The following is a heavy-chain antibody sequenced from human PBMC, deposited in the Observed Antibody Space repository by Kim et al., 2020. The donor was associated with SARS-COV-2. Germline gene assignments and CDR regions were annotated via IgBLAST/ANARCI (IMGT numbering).Heavy chain of an antibody. V-gene: IGHV3-30-3*01. CDR1: GFTFSSYA. Sequence: GGSLRLSCAASGFTFSSYAMHWVRQAPGKGLEWVAVISYDGSNKYYADSVKGRFTISRDNSKNTLYLQMNSLRAEDTAVYYCARSGDYYGSGSYLDYWGQGTLVTVSS. D-gene: IGHD3-10*01. CDR2: ISYDGSNK. J-gene: IGHJ4*02. CDR3: ARSGDYYGSGSYLDY.